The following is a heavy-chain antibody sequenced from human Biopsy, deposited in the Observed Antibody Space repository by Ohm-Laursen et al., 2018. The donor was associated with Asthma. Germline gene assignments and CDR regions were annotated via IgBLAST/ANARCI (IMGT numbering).Heavy chain of an antibody. V-gene: IGHV3-33*08. D-gene: IGHD3-22*01. Sequence: SLRLSCAASGFSFNSYGMHWVRQAPGKGLEWAAVIWYDGSNKYYADSVKGRFTISRDNSKNTLYLQMNSLRAEDTAVYYCARDPAGYYYFDYWGQGTLVTVSS. CDR2: IWYDGSNK. J-gene: IGHJ4*02. CDR3: ARDPAGYYYFDY. CDR1: GFSFNSYG.